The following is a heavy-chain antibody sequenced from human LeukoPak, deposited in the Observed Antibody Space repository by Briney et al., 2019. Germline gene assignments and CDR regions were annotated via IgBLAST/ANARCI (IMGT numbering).Heavy chain of an antibody. CDR3: ARDGRLDY. Sequence: GSLRLSCAASRFTFSDYYMSWIRQAPGKGLEWISYIGTTDTHIYYADSVRGRFTISRDNAKNSLYLEMSSLRADDTAVCYCARDGRLDYWGQGTLVIVST. CDR2: IGTTDTHI. J-gene: IGHJ4*02. CDR1: RFTFSDYY. V-gene: IGHV3-11*01.